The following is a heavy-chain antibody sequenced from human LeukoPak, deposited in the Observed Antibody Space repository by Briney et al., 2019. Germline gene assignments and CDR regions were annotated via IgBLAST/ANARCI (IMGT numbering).Heavy chain of an antibody. CDR1: GGSISSSSYY. CDR3: ARQTRRYDSSGYRYFDY. V-gene: IGHV4-39*01. Sequence: SETLYLTCTVSGGSISSSSYYWGWIRQPPGKGLEWIGSIYYSGSTYYNPSLKSRVTISVDTSKNQFSLKLSSVTAADTAVYYCARQTRRYDSSGYRYFDYWGQGTLVTVSS. D-gene: IGHD3-22*01. CDR2: IYYSGST. J-gene: IGHJ4*02.